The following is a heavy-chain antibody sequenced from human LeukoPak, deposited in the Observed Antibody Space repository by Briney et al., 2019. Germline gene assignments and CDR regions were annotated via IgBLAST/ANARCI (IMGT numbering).Heavy chain of an antibody. J-gene: IGHJ3*02. CDR3: ARDGGYYGSGRANAFDI. Sequence: PSETLSLTCTVSGGSISSYYWSWLRQPAGKGLEWIGRIYTSGSTNYNPSLKSRVTMSVDTSKNQFSLKLSSVTAADTAVYYCARDGGYYGSGRANAFDIWGQGAMVTVSS. CDR1: GGSISSYY. V-gene: IGHV4-4*07. CDR2: IYTSGST. D-gene: IGHD3-10*01.